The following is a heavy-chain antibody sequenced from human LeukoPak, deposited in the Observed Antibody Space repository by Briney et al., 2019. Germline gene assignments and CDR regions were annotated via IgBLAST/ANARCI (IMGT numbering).Heavy chain of an antibody. J-gene: IGHJ4*02. V-gene: IGHV3-21*01. CDR2: IRDRSNYR. Sequence: PGGSLRLSCAASGYTFSDFSVNWVRQAPGKGLEWVSSIRDRSNYRYYADSVRGRFTISRDDARDSLFLQMNSLRAEDTAVYFCVRLRRNNDRSGYYYYYDYWGQGTLVTVSS. CDR3: VRLRRNNDRSGYYYYYDY. D-gene: IGHD3-22*01. CDR1: GYTFSDFS.